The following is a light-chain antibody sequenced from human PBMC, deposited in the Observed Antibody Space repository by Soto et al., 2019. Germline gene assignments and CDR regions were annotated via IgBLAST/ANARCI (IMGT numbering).Light chain of an antibody. V-gene: IGKV3-15*01. J-gene: IGKJ4*01. CDR1: QSISDT. CDR2: GAS. Sequence: ELVIAQSPVTLSVSPGCRATLSCRASQSISDTLAWYQQKPGQAPRLLIHGASTRAPGFPARFSGSGSGTEFTLTISSLQPEDFATYYCQQYDSYSLTFGGGTKVDI. CDR3: QQYDSYSLT.